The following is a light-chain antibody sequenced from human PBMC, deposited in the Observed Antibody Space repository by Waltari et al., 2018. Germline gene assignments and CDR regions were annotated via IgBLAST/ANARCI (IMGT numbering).Light chain of an antibody. CDR2: SAS. CDR3: QQYNNWPLT. J-gene: IGKJ4*01. CDR1: QSISSN. Sequence: EIVMTQSPATLSVSPGERATLTCRASQSISSNLAWYQQKPGQAPRRLIYSASARATGVPARFSGSVSGTEFTLTISSLQSEDFAVYYCQQYNNWPLTFGGGTKVEIK. V-gene: IGKV3-15*01.